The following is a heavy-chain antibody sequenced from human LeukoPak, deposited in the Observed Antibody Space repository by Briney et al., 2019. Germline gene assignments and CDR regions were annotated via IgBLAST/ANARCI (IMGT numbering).Heavy chain of an antibody. D-gene: IGHD1-26*01. CDR1: GFTFSGSA. CDR3: TRPGGYSTDDAFDI. Sequence: GGSLRLSCAGSGFTFSGSAMHWVRQASGKGLEWVGRIRSKTNNYATAYAASVTGRFTIFRDDSKNTAYLQMDSLKIEDTAVYYCTRPGGYSTDDAFDIWGQGTMVTVSS. CDR2: IRSKTNNYAT. J-gene: IGHJ3*02. V-gene: IGHV3-73*01.